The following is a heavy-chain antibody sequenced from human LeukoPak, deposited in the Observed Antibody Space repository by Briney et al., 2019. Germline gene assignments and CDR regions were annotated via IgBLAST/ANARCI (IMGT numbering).Heavy chain of an antibody. CDR2: ISSTGRT. D-gene: IGHD6-19*01. CDR1: GGSISNYY. V-gene: IGHV4-4*07. CDR3: AKGAGPPWFDP. Sequence: SETLSLTCTVSGGSISNYYWSWIRQPAGKGLEWIGRISSTGRTDYNPSLTSRVTISVDTSKNQLSMKLSSVTAADTAVYYCAKGAGPPWFDPWGQGTLVTVSS. J-gene: IGHJ5*02.